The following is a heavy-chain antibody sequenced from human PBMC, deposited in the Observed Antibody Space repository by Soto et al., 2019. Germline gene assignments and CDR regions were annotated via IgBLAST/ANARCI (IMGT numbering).Heavy chain of an antibody. Sequence: PSETLSLTCAVSGGSFSGYYWSWIRQPPGKGLEWIGEINHSGSTNYNPSLKSRVTISVDTSKNQFSLKLSSVTAADTAVYYCARVPRSAGYYLYYYYGMDVWGQGTTVTVSS. J-gene: IGHJ6*02. CDR3: ARVPRSAGYYLYYYYGMDV. V-gene: IGHV4-34*01. CDR1: GGSFSGYY. D-gene: IGHD3-9*01. CDR2: INHSGST.